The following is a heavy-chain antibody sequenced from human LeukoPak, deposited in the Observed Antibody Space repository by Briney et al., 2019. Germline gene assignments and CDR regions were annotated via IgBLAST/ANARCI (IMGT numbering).Heavy chain of an antibody. CDR1: GGSLSAYY. CDR3: ARYLDYGSSSRVFQH. D-gene: IGHD4-23*01. V-gene: IGHV4-34*01. CDR2: MNHGGST. Sequence: PSETLSLTCAVYGGSLSAYYWTWIRQPPGKGLEWLGEMNHGGSTNYNRYLKSRVPISIDTSKNLFSLKLSSVAAADTAVYCCARYLDYGSSSRVFQHWGQGTLVTVSS. J-gene: IGHJ1*01.